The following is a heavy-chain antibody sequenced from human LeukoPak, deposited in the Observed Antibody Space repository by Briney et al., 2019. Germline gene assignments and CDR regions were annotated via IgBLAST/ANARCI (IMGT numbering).Heavy chain of an antibody. CDR1: GGSISSSSYY. CDR2: IYYSGST. V-gene: IGHV4-39*01. Sequence: PTETLSPTCTVSGGSISSSSYYWGWIRQPPGKGLEWIGSIYYSGSTYYNPSLKSRVTISVDTSKNQFSLKLSSVTAADTAVYYCARHNYDFWSGYPNWFDPWGQGTLVTVSS. CDR3: ARHNYDFWSGYPNWFDP. D-gene: IGHD3-3*01. J-gene: IGHJ5*02.